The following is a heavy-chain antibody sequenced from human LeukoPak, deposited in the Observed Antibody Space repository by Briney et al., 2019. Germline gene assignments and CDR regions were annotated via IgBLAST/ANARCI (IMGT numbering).Heavy chain of an antibody. CDR1: GGSISSYY. CDR3: ARFSQYYDSPTHYLDY. D-gene: IGHD3-16*01. J-gene: IGHJ4*02. Sequence: SETLSLTCAVSGGSISSYYWSWIRQPPGKGLEWIGYIYYSGSTNYNPSLKSRVTISVDTSKNQFSLKLSSVTAADTAVYYCARFSQYYDSPTHYLDYWGQGILVTVSS. V-gene: IGHV4-59*08. CDR2: IYYSGST.